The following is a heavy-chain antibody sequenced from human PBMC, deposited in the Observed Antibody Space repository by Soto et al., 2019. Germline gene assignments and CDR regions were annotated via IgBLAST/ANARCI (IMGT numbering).Heavy chain of an antibody. CDR3: AKDEQMTKGGFDTILGVVIISGGFDY. Sequence: GGSLRLSCAASGFTFDDYTMHWVRQAPGKGLEWVSLISWDGGSTYYADSVKGRFTISRDNSKNSLYLQMNSLRTEDTALYYCAKDEQMTKGGFDTILGVVIISGGFDYWGQGTLVTVSS. CDR1: GFTFDDYT. V-gene: IGHV3-43*01. D-gene: IGHD3-3*01. J-gene: IGHJ4*02. CDR2: ISWDGGST.